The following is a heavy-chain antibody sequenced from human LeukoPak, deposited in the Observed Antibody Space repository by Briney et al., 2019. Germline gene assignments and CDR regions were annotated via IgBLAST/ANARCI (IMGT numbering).Heavy chain of an antibody. J-gene: IGHJ5*02. CDR2: INHSGST. D-gene: IGHD6-13*01. CDR3: ARRVGSSWYLNWFDP. CDR1: GGSFSGYY. V-gene: IGHV4-34*01. Sequence: PSETLSLTCAVYGGSFSGYYWSWIRQPPGKGLEWIGEINHSGSTNYNPSLKSRVTISVDTSKNQFSLKLSSVTAADTAVYYCARRVGSSWYLNWFDPWGQGTLVTVSS.